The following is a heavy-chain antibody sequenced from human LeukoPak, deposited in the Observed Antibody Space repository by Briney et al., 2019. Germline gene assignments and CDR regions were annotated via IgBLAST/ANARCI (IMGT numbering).Heavy chain of an antibody. CDR2: IFHSGTT. CDR3: ARWSGSVTARNYYYYMDV. CDR1: DYSISSGYY. J-gene: IGHJ6*03. D-gene: IGHD6-6*01. V-gene: IGHV4-38-2*02. Sequence: SETLSLTCTVSDYSISSGYYWGWIRQPPGKGLEWIGSIFHSGTTYYNPSLKSRVTISVDTSKNQFSLKLSSVTAADTAVYYCARWSGSVTARNYYYYMDVWGEGTTVTVSS.